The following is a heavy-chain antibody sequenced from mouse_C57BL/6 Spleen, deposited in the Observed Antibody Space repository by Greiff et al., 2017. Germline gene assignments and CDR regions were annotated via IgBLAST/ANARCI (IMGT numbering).Heavy chain of an antibody. Sequence: EVMLVESGGGLVKPGGSLKLSCAASGFTFSSYAMSWVRQTPEKRLEWVATISDGGSYTYYPDNVKGRFTISRDNAKNNLYLQMSHLKSEDTAMYYCAREGYYGYDKGDGYYAMDYWGQGTSVTVSS. V-gene: IGHV5-4*01. CDR3: AREGYYGYDKGDGYYAMDY. CDR1: GFTFSSYA. CDR2: ISDGGSYT. D-gene: IGHD2-2*01. J-gene: IGHJ4*01.